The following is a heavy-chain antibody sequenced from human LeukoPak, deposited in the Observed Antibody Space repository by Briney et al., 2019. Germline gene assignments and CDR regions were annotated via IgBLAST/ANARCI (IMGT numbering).Heavy chain of an antibody. CDR2: IYYSGST. J-gene: IGHJ4*02. CDR3: ARLDLVAGNDY. D-gene: IGHD6-19*01. CDR1: GGSIGSSSYY. V-gene: IGHV4-39*01. Sequence: PSETLSLTCTVSGGSIGSSSYYWGWIRQPPGKGLEWIGSIYYSGSTYYNPSLKSRVTISVDTSKNQFSLKLSSVTAADTAVYYRARLDLVAGNDYWGQGTLVTVSS.